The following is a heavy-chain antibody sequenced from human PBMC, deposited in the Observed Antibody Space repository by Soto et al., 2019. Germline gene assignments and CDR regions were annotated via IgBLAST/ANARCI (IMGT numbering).Heavy chain of an antibody. Sequence: EVQLVESGGGLVQPGGSLRLSCAASGFTVSSNYMSWVRQAPGKGLEWVSVIYSGGSTYYADSVKGRFTISRDNSKNTLYLQMNSLRAEDTAVYYCARQTLTVTTPFDYWGQGTLVTVSS. J-gene: IGHJ4*02. V-gene: IGHV3-66*04. CDR1: GFTVSSNY. CDR2: IYSGGST. CDR3: ARQTLTVTTPFDY. D-gene: IGHD4-17*01.